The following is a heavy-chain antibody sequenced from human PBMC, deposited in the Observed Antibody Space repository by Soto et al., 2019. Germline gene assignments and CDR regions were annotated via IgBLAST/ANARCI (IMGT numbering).Heavy chain of an antibody. CDR3: ARATLTIFGAVPSYYYGMDV. CDR1: GYTFTSYD. J-gene: IGHJ6*01. Sequence: ASVKVSCKASGYTFTSYDINWVRQATGQGREWMGWMNPNSGNTGYAQKFQGRVTMTRNTSISTAYMELSSLSSEDTAVYYCARATLTIFGAVPSYYYGMDVRGKVNRVTVSS. CDR2: MNPNSGNT. V-gene: IGHV1-8*01. D-gene: IGHD3-3*01.